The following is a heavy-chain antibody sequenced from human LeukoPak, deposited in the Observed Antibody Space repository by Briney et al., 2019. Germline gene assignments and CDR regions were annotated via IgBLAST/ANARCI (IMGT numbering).Heavy chain of an antibody. Sequence: GASVKVSCKASGGTFSSYAISWVRQAPGQGLEWMGGIIPIFGTANYAQKFQGRVTITADESTRTAYMELRSLRSDDTAVYYCAREVITMVRGVIKGDWFDPWGQGTLVTVSS. D-gene: IGHD3-10*01. CDR2: IIPIFGTA. J-gene: IGHJ5*02. CDR1: GGTFSSYA. V-gene: IGHV1-69*13. CDR3: AREVITMVRGVIKGDWFDP.